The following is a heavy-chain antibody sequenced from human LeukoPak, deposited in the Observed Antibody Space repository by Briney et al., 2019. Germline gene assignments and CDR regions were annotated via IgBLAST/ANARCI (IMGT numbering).Heavy chain of an antibody. J-gene: IGHJ4*02. CDR1: GFTFSNAW. Sequence: GGSLRLSCAASGFTFSNAWMNWVRQAPGKGLEWVGRIKSKTDGGTTDYAAPVKGRFTISRDDSKNTLYLQMNSLKTEDTAVYYCTTQIPFTFGGVIVPYYYFDYWGQGTLVTVSS. CDR3: TTQIPFTFGGVIVPYYYFDY. CDR2: IKSKTDGGTT. V-gene: IGHV3-15*01. D-gene: IGHD3-16*02.